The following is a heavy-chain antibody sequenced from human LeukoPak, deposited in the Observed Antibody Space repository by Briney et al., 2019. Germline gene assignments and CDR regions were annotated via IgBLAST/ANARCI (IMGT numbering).Heavy chain of an antibody. J-gene: IGHJ4*02. CDR2: ISDTGATT. CDR3: AKDTSIGRYCTNGVCSPFDY. D-gene: IGHD2-8*01. Sequence: PGGSLRLSCAASGFTFSSYGMHWVRQAPGKGLEWVSAISDTGATTYDTDSVKGRFTISRDNSRSTLYLQMNSLRAGDTALYYCAKDTSIGRYCTNGVCSPFDYWGQGTLVTVSS. V-gene: IGHV3-23*01. CDR1: GFTFSSYG.